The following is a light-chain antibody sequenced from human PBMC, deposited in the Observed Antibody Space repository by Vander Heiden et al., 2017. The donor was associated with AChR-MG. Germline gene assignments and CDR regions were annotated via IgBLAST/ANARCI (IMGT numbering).Light chain of an antibody. Sequence: QSALTQPPSASGTPGQRVIISCSGSSPNPGSHTVHWYQQLPRTAPKLLIFSNNQRPSGGPDRFSGSKSGTSASLAIRGLQSEDEAEYYCAAWDDSLSGQWVFGGGTKLTVL. V-gene: IGLV1-44*01. J-gene: IGLJ3*02. CDR3: AAWDDSLSGQWV. CDR2: SNN. CDR1: SPNPGSHT.